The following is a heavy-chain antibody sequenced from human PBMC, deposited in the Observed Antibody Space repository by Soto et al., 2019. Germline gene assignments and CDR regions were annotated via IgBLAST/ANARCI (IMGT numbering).Heavy chain of an antibody. CDR1: GGSISSYY. Sequence: SETLSLTCTVSGGSISSYYWSWIRQPPGKGLEWIGEINHSGSTNYNPSLKSRVTISVDTSKNQFSLKLSSVTAADTAVYYCARAPDILTGYYPIYYFDYWGQGTLVTVSS. J-gene: IGHJ4*02. CDR3: ARAPDILTGYYPIYYFDY. CDR2: INHSGST. V-gene: IGHV4-34*01. D-gene: IGHD3-9*01.